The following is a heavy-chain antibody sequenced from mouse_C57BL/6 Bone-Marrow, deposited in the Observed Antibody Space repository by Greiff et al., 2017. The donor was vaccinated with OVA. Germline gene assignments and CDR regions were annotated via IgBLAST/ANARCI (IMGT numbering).Heavy chain of an antibody. CDR3: ARWWFITTVVNYFDY. V-gene: IGHV1-59*01. CDR2: IDPSDSYT. J-gene: IGHJ2*01. D-gene: IGHD1-1*01. Sequence: QVQLQQPGAELVRPGTSVKLSCKASGYTFTSYWMHWVKQRPGQGLEWIGVIDPSDSYTNYNQKFKGKATLTVDTSSSTAYMQLSSLTSEDSAVYYCARWWFITTVVNYFDYWGKGTTLTVSS. CDR1: GYTFTSYW.